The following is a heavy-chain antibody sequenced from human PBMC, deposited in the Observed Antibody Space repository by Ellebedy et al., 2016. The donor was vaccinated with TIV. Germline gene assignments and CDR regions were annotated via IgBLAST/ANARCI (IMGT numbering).Heavy chain of an antibody. CDR1: GFTFSSYW. Sequence: GESLKISCAASGFTFSSYWMSWVRQAPGKGLEWVANIKQDGSEKYYVDSVKGRFTISRDNAKNSLYLQMNSLRAEDTALYYCARDLGDDYASDYYYGMDVWGQGTTVTVSS. D-gene: IGHD5-24*01. CDR3: ARDLGDDYASDYYYGMDV. CDR2: IKQDGSEK. V-gene: IGHV3-7*03. J-gene: IGHJ6*02.